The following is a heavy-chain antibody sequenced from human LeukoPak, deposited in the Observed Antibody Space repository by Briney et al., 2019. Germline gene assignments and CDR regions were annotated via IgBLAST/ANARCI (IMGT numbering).Heavy chain of an antibody. CDR3: ARGRVRGFDP. CDR1: GFTFSSYW. Sequence: GGSLRLSCAASGFTFSSYWMSWVRQAPGKGLGWVGNIKQDGSEKYYVDSVKGRFTIPRDNAKNSLYLQMNSLRAEDTAVYYCARGRVRGFDPWGQGTLVTVSS. V-gene: IGHV3-7*01. J-gene: IGHJ5*02. D-gene: IGHD5/OR15-5a*01. CDR2: IKQDGSEK.